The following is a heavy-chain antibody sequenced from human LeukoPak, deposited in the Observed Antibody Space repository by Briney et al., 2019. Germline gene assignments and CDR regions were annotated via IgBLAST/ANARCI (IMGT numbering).Heavy chain of an antibody. V-gene: IGHV4-31*03. D-gene: IGHD5-24*01. CDR3: ARKSTDGYNEGLDY. Sequence: SQTLSLTCTVSGGSISSGDYYWSWIRQHPGKGLEWIGHIYYSGSTYYNPSLKSRVTISLDTSKNQFSLKLSSVTAADTAVYYCARKSTDGYNEGLDYWGQGTLVTVSS. J-gene: IGHJ4*02. CDR2: IYYSGST. CDR1: GGSISSGDYY.